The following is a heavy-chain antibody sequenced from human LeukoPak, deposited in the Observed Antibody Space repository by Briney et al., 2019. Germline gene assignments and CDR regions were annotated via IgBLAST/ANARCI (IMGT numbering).Heavy chain of an antibody. V-gene: IGHV3-30*02. Sequence: PGGSLRLSCAASGFTFSSYGMHWVRQAPGKGLEGVAFIRYDGSNTYYPDSVKGRFTISRDNSKNRLYLQMNSLRAEDTAVYYCAKKGYRDDSSGYYGDFEYWGQGTLVTVSS. D-gene: IGHD3-22*01. CDR3: AKKGYRDDSSGYYGDFEY. CDR1: GFTFSSYG. J-gene: IGHJ4*02. CDR2: IRYDGSNT.